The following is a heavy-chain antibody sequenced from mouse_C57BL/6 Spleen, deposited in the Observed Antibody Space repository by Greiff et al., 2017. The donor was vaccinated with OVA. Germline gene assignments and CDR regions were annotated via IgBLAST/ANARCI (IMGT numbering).Heavy chain of an antibody. CDR1: GYSITSGYY. D-gene: IGHD1-1*01. CDR2: ISYDGSN. J-gene: IGHJ2*01. CDR3: ARGGSSYEAFDY. Sequence: VQLQQSGPGLVKPSQSLSLTCSVTGYSITSGYYWNWIRQFPGNKLEWMGYISYDGSNNYNPSLKNRISITRDTSKNQFFLKLNSVTTEDTATYYCARGGSSYEAFDYWGQGTTLTVSS. V-gene: IGHV3-6*01.